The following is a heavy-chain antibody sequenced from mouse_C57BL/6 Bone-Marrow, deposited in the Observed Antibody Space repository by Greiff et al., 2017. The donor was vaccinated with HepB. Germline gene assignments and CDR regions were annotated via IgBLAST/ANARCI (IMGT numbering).Heavy chain of an antibody. CDR2: IDPSDSET. Sequence: QVQLQQPGAELVRPGSSVKLSCKASGYTFTSYWMHWVKQRPIQGLEWIGNIDPSDSETHYNQKFKDKATLTVDKSSSTAYMQLSSLTSEDSAVYYWARTPDYYGRGMDYWGQGTSVTVSS. CDR1: GYTFTSYW. J-gene: IGHJ4*01. CDR3: ARTPDYYGRGMDY. D-gene: IGHD1-1*01. V-gene: IGHV1-52*01.